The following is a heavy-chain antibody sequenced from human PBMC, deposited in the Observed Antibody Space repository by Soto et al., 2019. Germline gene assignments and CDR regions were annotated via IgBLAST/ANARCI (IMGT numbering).Heavy chain of an antibody. V-gene: IGHV5-51*01. CDR3: ARQGSNGAYYYYGMDV. CDR2: IYPGDSDT. Sequence: PGESLKISCKGSGYGFANYWIGWVRQMPGKGLEWMGIIYPGDSDTRYSPSFEGQVTISADKSNSTAYLQWSSLKASDTAMYYCARQGSNGAYYYYGMDVWGQGTTVTVSS. D-gene: IGHD3-16*01. CDR1: GYGFANYW. J-gene: IGHJ6*02.